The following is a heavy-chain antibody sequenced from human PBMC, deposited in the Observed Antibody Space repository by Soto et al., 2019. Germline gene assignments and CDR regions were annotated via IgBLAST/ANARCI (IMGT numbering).Heavy chain of an antibody. CDR2: IYPGDSET. CDR1: GYNFTTFW. V-gene: IGHV5-51*01. Sequence: PGASLKISCKGSGYNFTTFWIGWVRQVPGKGLEWMGIIYPGDSETKYSPDFEGQVTISADRSTNTAYLQWRSLRASDTAMYYCARLGFPGAIYFDSWGLGTLVTVS. J-gene: IGHJ4*02. CDR3: ARLGFPGAIYFDS.